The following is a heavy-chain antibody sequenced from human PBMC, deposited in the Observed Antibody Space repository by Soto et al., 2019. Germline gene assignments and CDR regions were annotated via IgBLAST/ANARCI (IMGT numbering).Heavy chain of an antibody. V-gene: IGHV1-18*01. CDR1: GYIFVNYG. Sequence: QVQLVQSGDEVKKPGASVKVSCKASGYIFVNYGIAWARQAPGQGLGWMGWSSPYTGNPHSATKVQGRLTMTTGTATSSDYMYLGSLTSAYTAVYYCVLMDKYVTTTPQDVWGRETTVTVS. J-gene: IGHJ6*01. CDR3: VLMDKYVTTTPQDV. CDR2: SSPYTGNP. D-gene: IGHD2-2*03.